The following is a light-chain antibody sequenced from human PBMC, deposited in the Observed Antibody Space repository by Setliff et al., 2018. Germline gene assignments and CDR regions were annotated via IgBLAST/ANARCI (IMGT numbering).Light chain of an antibody. CDR1: SSDVGGYNY. V-gene: IGLV2-23*02. Sequence: QSVLTQPASVSGSPGQSITISCTGTSSDVGGYNYVSWYQRHPGKAPKLMIYDVSKRPSGVSNRFSGSKSGNTASLTISGLQAEDEADYYCCSYAGSSTLFGGGTKGTVL. CDR2: DVS. CDR3: CSYAGSSTL. J-gene: IGLJ2*01.